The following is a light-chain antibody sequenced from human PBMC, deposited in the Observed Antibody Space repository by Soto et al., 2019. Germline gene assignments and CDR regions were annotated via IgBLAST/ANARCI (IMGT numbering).Light chain of an antibody. CDR3: QQYNNWPLT. V-gene: IGKV3-15*01. CDR2: GAS. J-gene: IGKJ4*01. CDR1: QSVRNN. Sequence: EIVMTQSPATLSVSPGERAKFSCRASQSVRNNLAWFQQKPGQAPRLLIYGASTSATSIPARFSGSGSGTEFTLTISRLQSEGFAVYYCQQYNNWPLTFGGGSKVEIK.